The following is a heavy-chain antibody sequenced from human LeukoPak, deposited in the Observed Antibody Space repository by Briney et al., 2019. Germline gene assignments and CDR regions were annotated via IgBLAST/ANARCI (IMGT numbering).Heavy chain of an antibody. CDR2: TYYRSKWSN. CDR1: GDSVSSNSAA. Sequence: QTLSLTCAISGDSVSSNSAAWNWIRQSPSRGLEWLGRTYYRSKWSNDYAVSVKSRISINPDTSKNQFSLQLNSVTPEDTAVYYCSRGHYYGSGSYYNYYYYGMDVWGQGTTVTVSS. CDR3: SRGHYYGSGSYYNYYYYGMDV. V-gene: IGHV6-1*01. J-gene: IGHJ6*02. D-gene: IGHD3-10*01.